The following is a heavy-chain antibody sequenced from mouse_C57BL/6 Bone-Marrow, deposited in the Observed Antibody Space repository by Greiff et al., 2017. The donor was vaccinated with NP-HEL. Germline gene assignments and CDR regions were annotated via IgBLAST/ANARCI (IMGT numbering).Heavy chain of an antibody. D-gene: IGHD1-1*01. J-gene: IGHJ2*01. CDR1: GYTFTSYW. CDR3: ARENYYGSSSDY. Sequence: VQLQQPGAELVRPGTSVKLSCKAFGYTFTSYWMHWVKQRPGQGLEWIGVIDPSDSYTNYNQKFKGKATLTVDTSSSTAYMQLSSLTSEDSAVYYCARENYYGSSSDYWGQGTTLTVSS. CDR2: IDPSDSYT. V-gene: IGHV1-59*01.